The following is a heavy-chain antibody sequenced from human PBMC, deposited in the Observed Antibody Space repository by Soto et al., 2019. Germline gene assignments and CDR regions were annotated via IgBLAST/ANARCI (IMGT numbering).Heavy chain of an antibody. CDR1: CGSISSYY. CDR3: ARETVRGVITKYNWFDP. CDR2: IYYSGST. J-gene: IGHJ5*02. V-gene: IGHV4-59*01. D-gene: IGHD3-10*01. Sequence: SETLSLTCTVSCGSISSYYWSWIRQPPGKGLEWIGYIYYSGSTNYNPSLKSRVTISVDTSKNQFSLKLSSVTAADTAVYYCARETVRGVITKYNWFDPWGQGTLVTVSS.